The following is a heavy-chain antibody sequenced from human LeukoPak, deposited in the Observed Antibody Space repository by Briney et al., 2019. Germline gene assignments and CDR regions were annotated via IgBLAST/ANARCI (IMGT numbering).Heavy chain of an antibody. D-gene: IGHD3-22*01. CDR3: ARDGYDVPLGSGYYYNAFDI. V-gene: IGHV1-69*04. J-gene: IGHJ3*02. CDR1: GGTFSSYA. Sequence: SVKVSCKASGGTFSSYAISWVRQAPGQGLEWMGRIIPILGIANYAQKFQGRVTITADKSTSTAYMELSSLRSEDTAVYYCARDGYDVPLGSGYYYNAFDIWGQGTMVTVPS. CDR2: IIPILGIA.